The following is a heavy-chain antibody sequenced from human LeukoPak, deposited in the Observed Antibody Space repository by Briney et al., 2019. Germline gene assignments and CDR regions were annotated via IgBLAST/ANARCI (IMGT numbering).Heavy chain of an antibody. V-gene: IGHV4-39*01. Sequence: SETLSLTCTVSGGSISSSNYYWGWVRQPPGKGLEWIGSFYNSGSTFYNPSLKSRVTISVDTSKKQFSLRLTSVTAADTAVYYCVLMPGYWGQGILVAVSS. CDR2: FYNSGST. CDR1: GGSISSSNYY. D-gene: IGHD2-2*01. J-gene: IGHJ4*02. CDR3: VLMPGY.